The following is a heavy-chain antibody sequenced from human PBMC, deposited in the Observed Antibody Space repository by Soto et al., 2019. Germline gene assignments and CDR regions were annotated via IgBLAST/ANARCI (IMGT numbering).Heavy chain of an antibody. J-gene: IGHJ3*02. CDR2: IYYSGST. CDR3: ARQSIAAPGRWNDAFDI. Sequence: QLQLQESGPGLVKPSETLSLTCTVSGGSISSSSYYWGWIRQPPGKGLEWIGSIYYSGSTYYNPSLKSRVTISVDTSKNQFSLKLSSVTAADTAVYYCARQSIAAPGRWNDAFDIWGQGTMVTVSS. V-gene: IGHV4-39*01. D-gene: IGHD6-6*01. CDR1: GGSISSSSYY.